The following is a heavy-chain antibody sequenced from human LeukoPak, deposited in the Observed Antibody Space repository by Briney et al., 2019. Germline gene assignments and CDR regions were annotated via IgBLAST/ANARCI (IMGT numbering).Heavy chain of an antibody. J-gene: IGHJ6*03. V-gene: IGHV1-2*02. CDR2: INPNSGGT. CDR3: ARTGMGGFYNYYYMDV. D-gene: IGHD7-27*01. Sequence: GASVKVCCRASGYTFTGYFIHWVRQAPGQGLEWMGWINPNSGGTNYPQKFQGRVTMTRDTSISTAYMELSSLRSDDTAVYYCARTGMGGFYNYYYMDVWGKGTTVTVSS. CDR1: GYTFTGYF.